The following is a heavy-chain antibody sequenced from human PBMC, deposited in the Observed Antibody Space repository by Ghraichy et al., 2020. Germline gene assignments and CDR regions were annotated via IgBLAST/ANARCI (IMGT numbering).Heavy chain of an antibody. J-gene: IGHJ5*02. D-gene: IGHD3-10*01. CDR1: GDIISSDA. Sequence: SVKVSCKTSGDIISSDAISWVRQAPGQGLEWMGRIIPKMGITNYAQKFQDRLTITADKSTSTVYMELSSLRSEDTAVYYCARGLGSGSYYAWGRFDPWGQGTLVTVSS. V-gene: IGHV1-69*04. CDR2: IIPKMGIT. CDR3: ARGLGSGSYYAWGRFDP.